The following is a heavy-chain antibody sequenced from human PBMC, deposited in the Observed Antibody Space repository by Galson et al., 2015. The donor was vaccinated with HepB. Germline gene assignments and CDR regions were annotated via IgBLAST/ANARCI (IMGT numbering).Heavy chain of an antibody. Sequence: SLRLSCAASGFTFDDYGMSWVRQAPGKGLEWVSGINWNGGSTAYAASVKGRFTISRDNAMNSLYLQMSSLRAEDTALYYCARDPDYGDYDDAFDIWGQGTMVTVSS. J-gene: IGHJ3*02. D-gene: IGHD4-17*01. CDR1: GFTFDDYG. CDR2: INWNGGST. CDR3: ARDPDYGDYDDAFDI. V-gene: IGHV3-20*04.